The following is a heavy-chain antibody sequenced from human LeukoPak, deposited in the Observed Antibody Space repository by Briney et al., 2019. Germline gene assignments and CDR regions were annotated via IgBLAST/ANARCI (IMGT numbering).Heavy chain of an antibody. Sequence: PSETLSLTCTVSGDSISSDYWTWIRQPPGKGLEWIGYIYYTGSTNYNPSLKSRVTISVDTSKNQLSLKLSSVTPADTAVYYCARGGSAFDIWGQGTMVTVSS. V-gene: IGHV4-59*01. J-gene: IGHJ3*02. CDR1: GDSISSDY. CDR3: ARGGSAFDI. D-gene: IGHD3-10*01. CDR2: IYYTGST.